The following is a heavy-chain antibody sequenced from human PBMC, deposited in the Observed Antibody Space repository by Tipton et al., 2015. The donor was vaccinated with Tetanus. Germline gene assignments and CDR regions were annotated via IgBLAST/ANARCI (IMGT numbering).Heavy chain of an antibody. CDR1: SGSISNSDYS. D-gene: IGHD6-13*01. CDR2: VDYSGST. J-gene: IGHJ6*02. V-gene: IGHV4-39*02. Sequence: TLSLTCTVSSGSISNSDYSWGWIRQPPGRGLEWIGSVDYSGSTYYNPSLRSRVAISGDTSKNHFFLKLSSVTAADTAVYYCARLSIAATGTYGLAFYYGMDVWGPGTTVTVSS. CDR3: ARLSIAATGTYGLAFYYGMDV.